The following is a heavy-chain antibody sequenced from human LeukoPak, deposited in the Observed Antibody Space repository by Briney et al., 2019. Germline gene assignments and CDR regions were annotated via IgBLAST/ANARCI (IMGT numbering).Heavy chain of an antibody. CDR1: GFTFSTYA. CDR3: AKYEATVTAACDF. J-gene: IGHJ4*02. V-gene: IGHV3-23*01. Sequence: GGSLRLSCAASGFTFSTYAMSWVRQAPGKGLEWVSAINGRGDSTFYADSVRGRFTISRDNSKNTLYLQMNSLRAEDTAVYFCAKYEATVTAACDFWGQGTLVTVSS. D-gene: IGHD4-17*01. CDR2: INGRGDST.